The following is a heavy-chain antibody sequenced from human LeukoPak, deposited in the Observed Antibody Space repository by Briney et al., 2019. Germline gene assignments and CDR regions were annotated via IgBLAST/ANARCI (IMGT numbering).Heavy chain of an antibody. CDR1: GYTLTELS. Sequence: ASVKVSCKVSGYTLTELSMHWVRQAPGQGLEWMGIINPSGGSTSYAQKFQGRVTMTRDMSTSTVYMELSGLRSEDTALYYCARASRGEQLAGLDYWGQGTLVTVSS. J-gene: IGHJ4*02. V-gene: IGHV1-46*01. CDR3: ARASRGEQLAGLDY. D-gene: IGHD6-6*01. CDR2: INPSGGST.